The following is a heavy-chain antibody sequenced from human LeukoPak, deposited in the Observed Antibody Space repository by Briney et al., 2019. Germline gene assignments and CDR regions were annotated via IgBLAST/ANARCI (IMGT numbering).Heavy chain of an antibody. CDR1: GFSFSNYW. D-gene: IGHD3-22*01. Sequence: PGGSLRLSCAVSGFSFSNYWMHWVRHVPGKGPVWVSRISGHASSASYADSVKGRFTISRDNAKNTLYLQMDSLSAEDTAVYYCARGISYYERSGNHGYFDYWGQGTLVPVSS. CDR2: ISGHASSA. CDR3: ARGISYYERSGNHGYFDY. V-gene: IGHV3-74*01. J-gene: IGHJ4*02.